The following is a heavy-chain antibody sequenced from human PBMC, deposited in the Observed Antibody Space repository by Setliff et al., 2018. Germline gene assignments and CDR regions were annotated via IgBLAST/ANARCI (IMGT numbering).Heavy chain of an antibody. D-gene: IGHD3-22*01. CDR2: IYSSGTT. V-gene: IGHV4-59*08. J-gene: IGHJ6*03. CDR1: GDSISPYY. Sequence: PSETLSLTCTVSGDSISPYYWNWIRQSPGKGLEWIGYIYSSGTTDYNPSLKSRVTISLDSSRKQFSLEMTSLSAADPAIYYCARARWSGGYYSGDKYYMDVWGKGTTVTVS. CDR3: ARARWSGGYYSGDKYYMDV.